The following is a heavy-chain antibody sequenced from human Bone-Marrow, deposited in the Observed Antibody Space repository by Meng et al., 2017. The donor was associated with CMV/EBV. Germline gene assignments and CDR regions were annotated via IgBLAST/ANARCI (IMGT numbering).Heavy chain of an antibody. J-gene: IGHJ3*02. D-gene: IGHD2-8*01. CDR3: ARDGIVLMVYARDAFDI. V-gene: IGHV3-30-3*01. CDR1: GFTFSSYA. Sequence: SCAASGFTFSSYAMHWVRQAPGKGLEWVAVISYDGSNKYYADSVKGRFTISRDNSKNTLYLQMNSLRAEDTAVYYCARDGIVLMVYARDAFDIWGQGTMVTVSS. CDR2: ISYDGSNK.